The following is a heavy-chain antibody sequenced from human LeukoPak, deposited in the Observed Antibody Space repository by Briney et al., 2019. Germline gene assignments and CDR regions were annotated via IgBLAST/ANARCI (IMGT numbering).Heavy chain of an antibody. D-gene: IGHD1-26*01. Sequence: KPSETLSLTCGVSGGPIRSTNWWSWVRQPPGQGLEWIGEISLAGETNYNPSLNRRVTMSLDESRNQLSLDLPSVTAADTAIYYCSRESGAFCPFGYWGQGTLVIVPP. V-gene: IGHV4-4*02. CDR3: SRESGAFCPFGY. CDR2: ISLAGET. J-gene: IGHJ4*02. CDR1: GGPIRSTNW.